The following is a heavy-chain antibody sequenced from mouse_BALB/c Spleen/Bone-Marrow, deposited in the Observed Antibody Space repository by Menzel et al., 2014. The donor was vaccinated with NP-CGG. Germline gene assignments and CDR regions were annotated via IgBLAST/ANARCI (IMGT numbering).Heavy chain of an antibody. J-gene: IGHJ2*01. CDR2: INSNGGST. Sequence: EVNLEESGGGLVQPGGSLKLSCAASGFTFGNYAMSWVRQTPDKRLELVATINSNGGSTYYPGSVKGRFTISRDNARNTLYLQMSSLKSEDTAMYYCARVAYYSVYFDYWGQGTTLTVSS. D-gene: IGHD2-12*01. CDR1: GFTFGNYA. CDR3: ARVAYYSVYFDY. V-gene: IGHV5-6-3*01.